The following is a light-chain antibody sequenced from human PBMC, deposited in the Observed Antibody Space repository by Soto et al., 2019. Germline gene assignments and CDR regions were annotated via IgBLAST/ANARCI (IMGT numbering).Light chain of an antibody. CDR3: QQYNTSPWT. V-gene: IGKV1-5*03. CDR2: RAS. J-gene: IGKJ1*01. Sequence: DIQMTQSPSTLSASVGDRVTITCRASQSISFWLAWYQHKPGKAPKLLIYRASSLESGVPSRFSGSGSGTEFTLTISSLHLDDFGTYYCQQYNTSPWTFGRGTKVEIK. CDR1: QSISFW.